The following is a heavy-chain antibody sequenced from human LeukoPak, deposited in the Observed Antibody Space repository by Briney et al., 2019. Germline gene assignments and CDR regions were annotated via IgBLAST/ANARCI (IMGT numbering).Heavy chain of an antibody. J-gene: IGHJ5*01. D-gene: IGHD5-18*01. CDR2: ISGSGGST. V-gene: IGHV3-23*01. CDR1: GFTFSSYA. CDR3: ARAVYGYFDF. Sequence: PGGSLRLSCAASGFTFSSYAMSWVRQAPGKGLEWVSGISGSGGSTYYADSVKGRFTIFRDNSKNTLYLQMTSLRAEDTAVYYCARAVYGYFDFWGQGTLLTVSS.